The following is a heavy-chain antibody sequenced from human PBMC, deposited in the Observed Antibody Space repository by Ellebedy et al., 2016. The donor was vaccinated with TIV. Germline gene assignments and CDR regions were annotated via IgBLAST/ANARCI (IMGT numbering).Heavy chain of an antibody. CDR3: AKVGPSEIFWYFDL. Sequence: PGGSLRLSCAASGFTFNTYAMSWVRQAPGKGLEWVSGIDSRGYDTYYTDSVKGRFTISRDNSKNTLYLQMNSLRDGDTAVYYCAKVGPSEIFWYFDLWGRGTLVTVSS. CDR2: IDSRGYDT. D-gene: IGHD2/OR15-2a*01. CDR1: GFTFNTYA. J-gene: IGHJ2*01. V-gene: IGHV3-23*01.